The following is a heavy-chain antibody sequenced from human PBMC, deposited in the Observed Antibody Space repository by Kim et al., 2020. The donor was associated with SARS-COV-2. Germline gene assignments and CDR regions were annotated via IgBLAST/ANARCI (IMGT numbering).Heavy chain of an antibody. D-gene: IGHD6-19*01. Sequence: YTESVKSRLTNARDNAKNSLYLQMNSQKAEDTAVYYCARDGLVRDSWFDTCGQRTLVTVSS. V-gene: IGHV3-21*01. CDR3: ARDGLVRDSWFDT. J-gene: IGHJ5*02.